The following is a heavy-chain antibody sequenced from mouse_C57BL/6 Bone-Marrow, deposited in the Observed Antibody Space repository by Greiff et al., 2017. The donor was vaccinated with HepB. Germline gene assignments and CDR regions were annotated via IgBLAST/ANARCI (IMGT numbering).Heavy chain of an antibody. D-gene: IGHD1-1*01. CDR3: ARKSSYCYFDV. CDR2: INYDGSST. V-gene: IGHV5-16*01. J-gene: IGHJ1*03. Sequence: DVKLVESEGGLVQPGSSLKLSCTASGFTFSDYYMAWVRQVPEKGLEWVANINYDGSSTYYLDSLKSRFIISRDNAKNILYLQMSSLKAEDTATYYCARKSSYCYFDVWGTGTTVTVSS. CDR1: GFTFSDYY.